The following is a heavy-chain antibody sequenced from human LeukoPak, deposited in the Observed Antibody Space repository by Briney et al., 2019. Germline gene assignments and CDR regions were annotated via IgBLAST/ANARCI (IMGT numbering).Heavy chain of an antibody. CDR2: TYYTSKWKT. CDR3: ARDFIGNFDY. Sequence: SQTRSLTCALSGDSVSSNSAAWNWIRQSPWRGLEWLGRTYYTSKWKTDYAVSVRSRITINPDTSKNQFSLQLNSVTPEDTAVYYCARDFIGNFDYWGQGTLVTVS. CDR1: GDSVSSNSAA. D-gene: IGHD2-15*01. V-gene: IGHV6-1*01. J-gene: IGHJ4*02.